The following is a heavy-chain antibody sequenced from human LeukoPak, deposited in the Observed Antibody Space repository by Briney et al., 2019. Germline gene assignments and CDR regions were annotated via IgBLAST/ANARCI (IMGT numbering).Heavy chain of an antibody. J-gene: IGHJ5*02. Sequence: GGSLRLSCAASGFTFSSYAMSWVRQAPGRGLEWVSGVTDSGCSTFYADSVKGRFTISRDNSKNTLYLQMNSLRADDTAVYYCAKLAIVGNWFDPWGQGTLVTVSS. V-gene: IGHV3-23*01. CDR3: AKLAIVGNWFDP. D-gene: IGHD3-22*01. CDR2: VTDSGCST. CDR1: GFTFSSYA.